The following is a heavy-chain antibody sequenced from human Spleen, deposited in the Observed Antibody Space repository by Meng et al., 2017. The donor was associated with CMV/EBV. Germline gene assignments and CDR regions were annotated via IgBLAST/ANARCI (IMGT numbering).Heavy chain of an antibody. J-gene: IGHJ4*02. CDR2: IKHDGSEK. CDR1: GFTFSSSY. CDR3: AREYPHLRGPDY. V-gene: IGHV3-7*01. Sequence: GESLKISCVASGFTFSSSYMSWIRQAPGKGLEWVANIKHDGSEKAYVGSVKGRFTISRDNTKNSLYLQMNSLRAEDTAVYYCAREYPHLRGPDYWGQGTLVTVSS. D-gene: IGHD3-3*01.